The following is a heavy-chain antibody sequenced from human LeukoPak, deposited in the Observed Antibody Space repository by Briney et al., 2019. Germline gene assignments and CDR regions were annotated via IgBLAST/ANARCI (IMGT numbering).Heavy chain of an antibody. CDR1: GFTFSNYA. CDR2: IAFDGNNK. V-gene: IGHV3-30*04. D-gene: IGHD3-10*01. J-gene: IGHJ4*02. CDR3: ARDAAYYYGSGSFLGY. Sequence: GGSLRLSCAASGFTFSNYAMHWVRQAPGKGLEWVAVIAFDGNNKYFADSVRGRFTLSRDNSKNTLYLQMNSPRAEDTAVYYCARDAAYYYGSGSFLGYWGQGTLVTVSS.